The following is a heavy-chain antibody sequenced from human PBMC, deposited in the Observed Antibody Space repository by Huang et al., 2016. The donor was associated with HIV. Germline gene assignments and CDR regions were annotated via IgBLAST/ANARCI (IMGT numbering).Heavy chain of an antibody. CDR3: ARGYRSTIDY. J-gene: IGHJ4*02. CDR2: INSDGSTT. V-gene: IGHV3-74*01. D-gene: IGHD4-4*01. Sequence: EVQLVESGGGLVQPGGSLRLSCAASGFTFSSYWMHWVRQAPGKGLVWVSDINSDGSTTNYADSGKGRCTISRDNAKNTLYLQMNSLRAEDTAVYYCARGYRSTIDYWGQTTLVTVSS. CDR1: GFTFSSYW.